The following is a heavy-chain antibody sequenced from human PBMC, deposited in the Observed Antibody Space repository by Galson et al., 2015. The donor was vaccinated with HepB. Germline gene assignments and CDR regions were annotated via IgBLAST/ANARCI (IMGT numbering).Heavy chain of an antibody. V-gene: IGHV5-51*01. CDR1: GYTFPNYW. CDR3: ARRPRKDAFDI. CDR2: IFPCDSDT. Sequence: QSGAEVKKPGESLKISCQVSGYTFPNYWIGWVRQMPGKGLEWMGIIFPCDSDTRYSPSFQGQVTTSADNSINTAYLQWTRLKASDTAIYYCARRPRKDAFDIWGQGTMVTVSS. J-gene: IGHJ3*02.